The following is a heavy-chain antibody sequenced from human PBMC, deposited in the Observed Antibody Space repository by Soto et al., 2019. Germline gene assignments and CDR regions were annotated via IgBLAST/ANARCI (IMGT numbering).Heavy chain of an antibody. Sequence: QVQLQESGPGLVKPSESLYLTCTVSGGSISSYYWSWIRQPPGKGLEWIGYIYYSGSTNYNPSLKSRVTISVDTSKNQFSLKLSSVTAADTAVYYCASSTLTMVRELSYYYYGMDVWGQGTTVTVSS. D-gene: IGHD3-10*01. CDR3: ASSTLTMVRELSYYYYGMDV. J-gene: IGHJ6*02. V-gene: IGHV4-59*01. CDR2: IYYSGST. CDR1: GGSISSYY.